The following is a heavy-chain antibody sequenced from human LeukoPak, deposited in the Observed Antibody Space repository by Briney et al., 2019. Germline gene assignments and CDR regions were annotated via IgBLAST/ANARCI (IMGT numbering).Heavy chain of an antibody. V-gene: IGHV3-48*03. J-gene: IGHJ3*01. CDR1: RFTCSSHE. CDR3: VRGGYCSSSICYSFNAFDV. CDR2: FSNSADNI. D-gene: IGHD2-2*01. Sequence: SRRSSSRPSRFTCSSHERNWVRQAPREGPRWLSYFSNSADNIYYADPMKGRFTIPRDNAKNALFLQMYRLRAEDTAVYYCVRGGYCSSSICYSFNAFDVWGQGTTVTVSP.